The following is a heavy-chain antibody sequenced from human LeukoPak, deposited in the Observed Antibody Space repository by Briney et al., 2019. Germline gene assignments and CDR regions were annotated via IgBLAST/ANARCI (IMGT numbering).Heavy chain of an antibody. D-gene: IGHD6-13*01. J-gene: IGHJ4*02. CDR1: GGSVSSGSYY. V-gene: IGHV4-61*01. CDR3: ASTLRRGFIAAHFDY. Sequence: SETLSLTCTVSGGSVSSGSYYWSWIRQPPRKGLEWIGYIYYSGSTNYNPSLKSRVTISVDTSKNQFSLKLSSVTAADTAVYYCASTLRRGFIAAHFDYWGQGTLVTVSS. CDR2: IYYSGST.